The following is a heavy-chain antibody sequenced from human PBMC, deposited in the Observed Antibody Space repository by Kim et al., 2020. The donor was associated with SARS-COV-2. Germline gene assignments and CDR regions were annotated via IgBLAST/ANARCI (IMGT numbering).Heavy chain of an antibody. CDR2: IYSDGST. J-gene: IGHJ5*01. V-gene: IGHV3-53*03. D-gene: IGHD3-16*01. Sequence: GGSLRLSCVASEFSVTTNYVSWVRQAAGKGLQWVSVIYSDGSTYYADSVKGRFTISRDTAQNMVFLDMSRLSVEDTALYYFARGSLWAFGILGLDSWG. CDR1: EFSVTTNY. CDR3: ARGSLWAFGILGLDS.